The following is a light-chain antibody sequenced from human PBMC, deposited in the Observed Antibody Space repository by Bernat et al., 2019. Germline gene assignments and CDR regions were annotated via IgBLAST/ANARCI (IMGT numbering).Light chain of an antibody. Sequence: VTITCRASQDISIALDWYQQKPGNTPKVLIYGASSLESGVPARFSGTGSGTEFTLTISSLQPEDFAVYYCLQRKTYPITFGGGTNVDLK. V-gene: IGKV1-13*02. CDR3: LQRKTYPIT. CDR1: QDISIA. CDR2: GAS. J-gene: IGKJ4*01.